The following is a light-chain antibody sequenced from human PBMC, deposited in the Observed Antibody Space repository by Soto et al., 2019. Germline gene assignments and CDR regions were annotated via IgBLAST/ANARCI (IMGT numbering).Light chain of an antibody. CDR3: QVWDSSSEQGV. CDR2: DDS. CDR1: NIGSKS. J-gene: IGLJ2*01. V-gene: IGLV3-21*02. Sequence: SYELTQPPSVSVAPGQTARISCGGNNIGSKSVDWYQQKPRQAPVLVVYDDSGRPSGIPERFSGSTSGNTATLPISRVEAGDEAADYCQVWDSSSEQGVFGGGTKLTVL.